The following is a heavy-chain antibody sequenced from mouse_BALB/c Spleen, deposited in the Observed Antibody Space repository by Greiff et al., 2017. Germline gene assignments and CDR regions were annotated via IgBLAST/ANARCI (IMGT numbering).Heavy chain of an antibody. J-gene: IGHJ4*01. CDR3: ARAPYGNYEGVDY. V-gene: IGHV2-9*02. CDR2: IWAGGST. Sequence: VQLQESGPGLVAPSQSLSITCTVSGFSLTSYGVHWVRQPPGKGLEWLGVIWAGGSTNYNSALMSRLSISKDNSKSQVFLKMNSLQTDDTAMYYCARAPYGNYEGVDYWGQGTSVTVSS. D-gene: IGHD2-1*01. CDR1: GFSLTSYG.